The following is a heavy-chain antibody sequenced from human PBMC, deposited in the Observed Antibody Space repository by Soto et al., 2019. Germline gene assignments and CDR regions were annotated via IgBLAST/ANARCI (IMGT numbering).Heavy chain of an antibody. D-gene: IGHD6-13*01. CDR3: AKLAAAEYSTAYYYSDC. CDR1: GFTFTRYA. V-gene: IGHV3-23*01. CDR2: ASGSGSST. Sequence: SLRLSCAASGFTFTRYAMTWVRQAPGKGLEWVSLASGSGSSTYYADSVKGRFTVSRDNARNTLYLQMSSLTADDTAVYYCAKLAAAEYSTAYYYSDCWGQGTLVTVSS. J-gene: IGHJ4*02.